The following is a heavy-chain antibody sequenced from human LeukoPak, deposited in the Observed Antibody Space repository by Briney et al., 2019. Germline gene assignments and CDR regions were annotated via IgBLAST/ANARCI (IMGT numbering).Heavy chain of an antibody. CDR1: GFTLSNYW. CDR3: GRGGVVASMDV. CDR2: INGDGTST. D-gene: IGHD2-15*01. V-gene: IGHV3-74*01. Sequence: GGSLRLSCVASGFTLSNYWMHWVRQAPGEGLVWVSHINGDGTSTGYADSVRGRFTISRDNAKNTLYLQMNSLRAEDTAVYYCGRGGVVASMDVWGQGSTVTVSS. J-gene: IGHJ6*02.